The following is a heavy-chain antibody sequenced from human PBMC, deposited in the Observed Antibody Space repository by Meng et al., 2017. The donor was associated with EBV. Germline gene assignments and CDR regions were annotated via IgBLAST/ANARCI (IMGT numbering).Heavy chain of an antibody. V-gene: IGHV4-39*01. J-gene: IGHJ4*02. CDR1: GYSISSFYD. CDR2: AHYSGRT. D-gene: IGHD5/OR15-5a*01. CDR3: ARPFPSIVSPRLDPFGD. Sequence: QLQLQESGPGQVKPSEXLPLPCTVSGYSISSFYDWAWLRQPPGRGLEWIGSAHYSGRTYYSPSLRSRVTVSIDTSKNQFSLRLTSVTAADTALYYCARPFPSIVSPRLDPFGDWGQGALVTVSS.